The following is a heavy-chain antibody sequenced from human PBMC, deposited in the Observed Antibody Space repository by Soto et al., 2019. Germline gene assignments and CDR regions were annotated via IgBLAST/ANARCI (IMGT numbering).Heavy chain of an antibody. Sequence: QLQLQESGSGLVKPSQTLSLTCAVSGGSISSGGYSWSWIRQPPGKGLEWIGYIYHGGYTYYNPSLKSRVTISVDRSKNQLYMKLSSVTAADTAVYYCARAHYGDYGYGMDVWGQGTTVTVSS. CDR1: GGSISSGGYS. CDR2: IYHGGYT. J-gene: IGHJ6*02. D-gene: IGHD4-17*01. V-gene: IGHV4-30-2*01. CDR3: ARAHYGDYGYGMDV.